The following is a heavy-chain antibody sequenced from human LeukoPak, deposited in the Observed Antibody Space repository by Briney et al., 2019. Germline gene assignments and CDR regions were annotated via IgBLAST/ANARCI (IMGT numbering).Heavy chain of an antibody. V-gene: IGHV1-2*02. D-gene: IGHD5-24*01. J-gene: IGHJ4*02. CDR3: ATLRDGYNYFDY. CDR1: GYTFTDYY. Sequence: ASVKVSCKASGYTFTDYYMHWVRQAPGQGLEWMGWINPDSGGTNYAQKFQGRVTLTRDTSISTAYMELSRLRSDDTAVYYCATLRDGYNYFDYWGQGTLVTVSS. CDR2: INPDSGGT.